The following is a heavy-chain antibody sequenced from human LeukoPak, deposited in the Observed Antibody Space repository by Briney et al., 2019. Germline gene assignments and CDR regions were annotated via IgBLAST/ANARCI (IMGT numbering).Heavy chain of an antibody. CDR2: ISGSGGST. V-gene: IGHV3-23*01. D-gene: IGHD1-26*01. J-gene: IGHJ6*03. CDR3: AKAYSGSSTGNYYYYMDV. CDR1: GFTSSSYA. Sequence: GGSLRLSCAASGFTSSSYAMSWVRQAPGKGLEWVSAISGSGGSTYYADSVKGRFTISRDNSKNTLYLQMNSLRAEDTAVYYCAKAYSGSSTGNYYYYMDVWGKGTTVTVSS.